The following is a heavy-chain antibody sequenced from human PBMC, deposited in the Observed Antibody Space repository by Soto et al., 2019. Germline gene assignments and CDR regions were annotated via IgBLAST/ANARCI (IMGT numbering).Heavy chain of an antibody. CDR2: ISGSGTTI. D-gene: IGHD1-26*01. CDR3: ARDGRYKTPYDGFDT. J-gene: IGHJ3*02. V-gene: IGHV3-11*01. CDR1: GINFSDHF. Sequence: QAQVVESGGGLVKPGGSLRLSCATSGINFSDHFMAWIRLSPGKGLEWIAYISGSGTTIYYADSVRGRFNISRDNANDSLYLQMNSLRAEDTAVYYCARDGRYKTPYDGFDTWGQGTMVTVSS.